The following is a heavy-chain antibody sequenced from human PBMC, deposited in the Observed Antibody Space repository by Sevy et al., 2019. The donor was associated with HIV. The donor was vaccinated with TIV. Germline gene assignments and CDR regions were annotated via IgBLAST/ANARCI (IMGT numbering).Heavy chain of an antibody. V-gene: IGHV3-23*01. J-gene: IGHJ4*02. CDR1: GFTFSTYA. CDR2: ISGTGFST. D-gene: IGHD6-19*01. CDR3: AKGRSSGWDGGFDY. Sequence: GGSLRLSCAASGFTFSTYAMHWVRQAPGKGLEWVSSISGTGFSTYYADSVKGRFTISRDNSKNTLYLQMNSLSAEDTAVYYCAKGRSSGWDGGFDYWGQGTLVTVSS.